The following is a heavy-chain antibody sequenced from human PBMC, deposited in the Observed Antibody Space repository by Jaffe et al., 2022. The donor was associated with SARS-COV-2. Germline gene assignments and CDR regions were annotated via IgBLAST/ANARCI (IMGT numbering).Heavy chain of an antibody. CDR3: ARVPHTPKYSGYDSDY. CDR1: GGSVSSGSYY. CDR2: IYYSGST. D-gene: IGHD5-12*01. V-gene: IGHV4-61*01. J-gene: IGHJ4*02. Sequence: QVQLQESGPGLVKPSETLSLTCTVSGGSVSSGSYYWSWIRQPPGKGLEWIGYIYYSGSTNYNPSLKSRVTISVDTSKNQFSLKLSSVTAADTAVYYCARVPHTPKYSGYDSDYWGQGTLVTVSS.